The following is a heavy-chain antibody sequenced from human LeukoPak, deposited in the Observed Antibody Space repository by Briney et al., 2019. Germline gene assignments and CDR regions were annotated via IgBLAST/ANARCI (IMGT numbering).Heavy chain of an antibody. D-gene: IGHD3-10*01. CDR1: GFSLSTRGMC. V-gene: IGHV2-70*11. CDR2: IDWDDDK. J-gene: IGHJ4*02. CDR3: APIRGGRGGKADY. Sequence: ESGPALLKPPPTLTLTCTFSGFSLSTRGMCVTWIRQPPGKALEWLARIDWDDDKYYNTSLKSRLTITKDTSKNQVVLTMTNMDPVDTATYYCAPIRGGRGGKADYWGQGTLVTVSS.